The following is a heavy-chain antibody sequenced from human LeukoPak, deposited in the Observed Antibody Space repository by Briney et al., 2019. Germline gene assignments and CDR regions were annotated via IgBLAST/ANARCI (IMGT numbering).Heavy chain of an antibody. V-gene: IGHV3-23*01. CDR2: ISGSGGST. Sequence: PGGSLRLSCAASGFTFSSHARSWVRQAPGKGLEWVSAISGSGGSTYYADSVKGRFTISRDNSKNTLYLQMNSPRAEDTAVYYCAKDPYYDTSGYYLYYFDYWGQGTLVTVSS. CDR1: GFTFSSHA. CDR3: AKDPYYDTSGYYLYYFDY. D-gene: IGHD3-22*01. J-gene: IGHJ4*02.